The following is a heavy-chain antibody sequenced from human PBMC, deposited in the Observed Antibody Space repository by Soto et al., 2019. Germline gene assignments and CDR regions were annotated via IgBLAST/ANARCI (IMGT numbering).Heavy chain of an antibody. CDR3: ARSSSWEHYYYYYGMDV. CDR2: INPNSGGT. CDR1: GYTFTGYY. V-gene: IGHV1-2*04. J-gene: IGHJ6*02. D-gene: IGHD6-13*01. Sequence: ASVKVSCKASGYTFTGYYMHWVRQAPGQGLEWMGWINPNSGGTNYAQKFQGWATMTRDTSISTAYMELSRLRSDDTAVYYCARSSSWEHYYYYYGMDVWGQGTTVTVSS.